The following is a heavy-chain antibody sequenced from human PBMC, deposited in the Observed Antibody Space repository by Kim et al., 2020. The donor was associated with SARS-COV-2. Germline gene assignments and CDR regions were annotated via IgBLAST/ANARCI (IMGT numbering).Heavy chain of an antibody. CDR2: ISWDGGGT. V-gene: IGHV3-43*01. D-gene: IGHD2-2*01. J-gene: IGHJ6*02. Sequence: GGSLRLSCAASGFTFDDYTMHWVRQAPGKGLEWVSLISWDGGGTYYADSVKGRFTISRDNSKNSLYLQMNSLRTEDTALYYCAKDNAVGGGGMDVWGQGTTVTVSS. CDR3: AKDNAVGGGGMDV. CDR1: GFTFDDYT.